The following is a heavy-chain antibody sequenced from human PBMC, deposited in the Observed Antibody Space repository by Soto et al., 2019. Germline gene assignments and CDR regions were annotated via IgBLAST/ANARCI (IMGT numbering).Heavy chain of an antibody. CDR3: AKDSGGDYVTEYFQH. Sequence: EVQLLESGGGLVQPGGSLRLSCAASGFTFSSYAMSWVRQAPGKGLEWVSGISGSGGSTYYADSVKGRFTISRDNSKNTLYLQMNSLRAEDTAVYYCAKDSGGDYVTEYFQHWGQGTLVTVSS. J-gene: IGHJ1*01. D-gene: IGHD4-17*01. V-gene: IGHV3-23*01. CDR2: ISGSGGST. CDR1: GFTFSSYA.